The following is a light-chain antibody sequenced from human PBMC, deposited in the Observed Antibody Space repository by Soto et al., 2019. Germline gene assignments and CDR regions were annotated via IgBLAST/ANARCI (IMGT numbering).Light chain of an antibody. CDR3: ATWDRSLRVGV. CDR2: DND. CDR1: SSNIGNNY. V-gene: IGLV1-51*01. Sequence: QAVVTQPPSVSAAPGQKVTISCSGSSSNIGNNYVFWYQQLPGTAPKLLIYDNDKRPSGIPDRFSGSKSGTSATLGITGLQTGDEAEYYCATWDRSLRVGVFGGGTKVTVL. J-gene: IGLJ2*01.